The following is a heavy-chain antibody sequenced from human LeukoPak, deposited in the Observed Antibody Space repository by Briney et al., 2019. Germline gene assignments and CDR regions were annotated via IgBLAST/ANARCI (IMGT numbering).Heavy chain of an antibody. CDR2: IYYSGST. V-gene: IGHV4-59*01. J-gene: IGHJ5*02. CDR3: ARESRGIAAAANWFDP. Sequence: SETLSLTCTVSGGSISSYYWSWIRQPPGKGLEWIGYIYYSGSTNYNPSLKSRVTISADTSKNQFSLKLSSVTAADTAVYYCARESRGIAAAANWFDPWGQGTLVTVSS. D-gene: IGHD6-13*01. CDR1: GGSISSYY.